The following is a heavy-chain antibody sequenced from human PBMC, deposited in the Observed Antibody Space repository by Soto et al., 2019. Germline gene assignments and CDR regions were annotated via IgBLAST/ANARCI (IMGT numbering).Heavy chain of an antibody. V-gene: IGHV1-3*01. Sequence: QVHLVQSGAEVKKPGASVKVSCKTSGYTFTNNVIHWVRQAPGQRLEWMGWVNAGSDNTKWSREVQGRLTLTTDTSATTAYLELSSLTSEDTAIYFCARGVPYGYSRFDYRGQGTLVTVSS. CDR2: VNAGSDNT. J-gene: IGHJ4*02. CDR3: ARGVPYGYSRFDY. CDR1: GYTFTNNV. D-gene: IGHD5-18*01.